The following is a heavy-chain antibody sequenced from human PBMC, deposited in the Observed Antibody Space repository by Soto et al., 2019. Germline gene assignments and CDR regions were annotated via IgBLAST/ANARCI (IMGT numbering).Heavy chain of an antibody. CDR2: LDGAGGST. CDR3: AAPRDEYGSGVSWFTYGMDI. J-gene: IGHJ6*02. V-gene: IGHV3-23*01. Sequence: GGSLRLSSSPSGFTFSDFAMTWVRHVPGRGLEWVASLDGAGGSTYYAESVRGRFSISRDNSQNTLFLQMKRLTVDDTAIYYCAAPRDEYGSGVSWFTYGMDIWGQGTTVTVSS. D-gene: IGHD3-10*01. CDR1: GFTFSDFA.